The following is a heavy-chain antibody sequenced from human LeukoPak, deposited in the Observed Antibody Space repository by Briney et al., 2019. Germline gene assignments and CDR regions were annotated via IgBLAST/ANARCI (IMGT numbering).Heavy chain of an antibody. CDR1: GGSISSYY. V-gene: IGHV4-59*01. CDR2: IYYSGST. Sequence: SETLSLTCTVSGGSISSYYWSWVRQPPEKGLEWIGYIYYSGSTSYNPSLKSRVTISVDTSKNQFSLQLTSVTAADTAVYFCTRGGSNFDYWGQGTLVTVSS. CDR3: TRGGSNFDY. J-gene: IGHJ4*02. D-gene: IGHD3-10*01.